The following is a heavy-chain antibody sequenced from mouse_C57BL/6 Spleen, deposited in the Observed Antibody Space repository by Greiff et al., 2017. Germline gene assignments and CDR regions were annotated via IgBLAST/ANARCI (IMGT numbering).Heavy chain of an antibody. Sequence: EVKLMESGGDLVKPGGSLKLSCAASGFTFTSYGMSWVRQTPDKSLAWVATISSGGSYTYYPDSVKGRVTISRDNAKNTLYLQMSSLKSEDTAMYYCARLDASYYFDYWGQGTTLTVSS. V-gene: IGHV5-6*01. CDR3: ARLDASYYFDY. CDR2: ISSGGSYT. CDR1: GFTFTSYG. J-gene: IGHJ2*01. D-gene: IGHD6-1*01.